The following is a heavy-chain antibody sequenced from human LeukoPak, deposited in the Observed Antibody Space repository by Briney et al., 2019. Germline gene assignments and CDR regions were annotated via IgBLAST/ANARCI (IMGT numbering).Heavy chain of an antibody. CDR3: ARALGYQLLPGYYYYMDV. Sequence: GGSLRLSCAASGLTFSGYWMSWVRQAPGKGLEWGANINEDGSEKYYVDSVKGRFTISRDNAKNSLCLQVNSLRAADTAVYYCARALGYQLLPGYYYYMDVWGKGTTVTVSS. CDR1: GLTFSGYW. D-gene: IGHD2-2*01. CDR2: INEDGSEK. J-gene: IGHJ6*03. V-gene: IGHV3-7*01.